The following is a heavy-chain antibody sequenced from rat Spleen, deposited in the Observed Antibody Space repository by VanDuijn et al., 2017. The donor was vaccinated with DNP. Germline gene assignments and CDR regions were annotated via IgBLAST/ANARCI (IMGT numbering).Heavy chain of an antibody. J-gene: IGHJ3*01. D-gene: IGHD1-12*02. Sequence: EVQLVESGGGLVQPGRSLKLSCAASGFTFSNYGMHWIRQTPTKGLEWFATISTNGGGTYYRDSVRGRFTVSRDNAKSTLYLQMDSLRSEDTATYYCASSYFYDGSYYPFAYWGQGTLVTVSS. V-gene: IGHV5-19*01. CDR2: ISTNGGGT. CDR1: GFTFSNYG. CDR3: ASSYFYDGSYYPFAY.